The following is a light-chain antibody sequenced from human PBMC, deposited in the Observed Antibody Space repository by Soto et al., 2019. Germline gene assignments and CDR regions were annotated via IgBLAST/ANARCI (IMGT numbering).Light chain of an antibody. CDR1: SCNIGSNY. J-gene: IGLJ1*01. V-gene: IGLV1-47*01. Sequence: QSVLTKPPSASGTPGQRLTIGCYGMSCNIGSNYVYWYQQLPGTAPKLLIYRNNQRPSGVPDRFSGSKSGTSASLAISGLRSEDEADYYCAAWDDSLSAHYVFGTGTKVTVL. CDR3: AAWDDSLSAHYV. CDR2: RNN.